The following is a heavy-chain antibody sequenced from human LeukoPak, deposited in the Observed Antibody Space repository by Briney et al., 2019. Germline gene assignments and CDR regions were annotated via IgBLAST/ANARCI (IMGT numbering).Heavy chain of an antibody. V-gene: IGHV3-23*01. D-gene: IGHD5-12*01. CDR2: IIGSSGTT. CDR1: GFSFNNYA. J-gene: IGHJ4*02. CDR3: AKGAYDYIEIAYFDY. Sequence: GGSLRLSCVASGFSFNNYAMNWVRQAPGKGLEWVSLIIGSSGTTFYADSVKGRFTSSRDKSKSTLYLQMNSLRAEDTAVYYCAKGAYDYIEIAYFDYWGQGSLVTVSS.